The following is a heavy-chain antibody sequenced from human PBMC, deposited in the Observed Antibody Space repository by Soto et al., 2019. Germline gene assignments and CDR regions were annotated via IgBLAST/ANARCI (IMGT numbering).Heavy chain of an antibody. V-gene: IGHV3-72*01. J-gene: IGHJ2*01. D-gene: IGHD2-2*01. CDR3: ARGKSSRGYWFFDI. CDR1: GFTFSDHY. CDR2: IRNKARSYTT. Sequence: EVQLVESGGGLVQPGGSLRLSCAASGFTFSDHYMDWVRQAPGEGLGWVARIRNKARSYTTEYAASVKGRFSISRDDSKNSLSLQMNSLKSEDTAVYFCARGKSSRGYWFFDIWGRGTQVTVSS.